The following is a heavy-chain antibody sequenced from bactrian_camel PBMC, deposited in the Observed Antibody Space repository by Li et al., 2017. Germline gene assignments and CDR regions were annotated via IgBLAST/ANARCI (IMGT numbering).Heavy chain of an antibody. Sequence: VQLVESGGGSVHSGGSLRLACQASGNTYSYNCMGWVRQRPDSEREGIAAIYTGGGTTYYADSVKGRFTISQERANNTVYLQMNSLKPEDTGMYYCVVDKDPCSTGTVLDTTVVSALGHWGQGTQVTVS. CDR2: IYTGGGTT. J-gene: IGHJ6*01. CDR3: VVDKDPCSTGTVLDTTVVSALGH. V-gene: IGHV3S40*01. D-gene: IGHD6*01. CDR1: GNTYSYNC.